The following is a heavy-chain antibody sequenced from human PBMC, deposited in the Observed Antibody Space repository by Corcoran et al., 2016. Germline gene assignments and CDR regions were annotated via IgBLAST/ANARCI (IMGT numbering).Heavy chain of an antibody. CDR3: TTDRDVGYDFWSGRYYYYGMDV. Sequence: EVQLVESGGGLVKPGGSLRLSCAASGFTFSNAWMNWVRQAPGKGLEWVGRIKSKTDGGTTDYAAPVKGRFTISRDDSKNTLYLQMNSLKTEETAVYYCTTDRDVGYDFWSGRYYYYGMDVWGQGTTVTVSS. J-gene: IGHJ6*02. D-gene: IGHD3-3*01. CDR1: GFTFSNAW. CDR2: IKSKTDGGTT. V-gene: IGHV3-15*07.